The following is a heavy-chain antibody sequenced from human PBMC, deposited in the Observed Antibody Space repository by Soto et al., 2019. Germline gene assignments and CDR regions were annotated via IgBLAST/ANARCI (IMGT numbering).Heavy chain of an antibody. CDR1: GYTFTNSG. Sequence: SVKVSCKASGYTFTNSGISWVRQAPVQGLEWMGWIGAYNGHTKYAQKLQGRVTMTTDTSTSTAYMELRSLKSDDTAVYYCAREDYYDSSGYLPVRYYFGMDVWGQGTTVTSP. D-gene: IGHD3-22*01. V-gene: IGHV1-18*01. CDR2: IGAYNGHT. CDR3: AREDYYDSSGYLPVRYYFGMDV. J-gene: IGHJ6*02.